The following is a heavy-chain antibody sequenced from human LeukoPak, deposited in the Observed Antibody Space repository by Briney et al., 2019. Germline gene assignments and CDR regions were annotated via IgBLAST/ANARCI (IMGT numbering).Heavy chain of an antibody. Sequence: GGSLRLSCAASGFTFSSYCMHWVRQAPGKGPVWVSRINSDGSTTNYADSVKGRFTISRDNAKNTLYLQMNSLRAEDTAVYYCARAPELRFLEWLMDPIFDYWGQGTLVTVSS. D-gene: IGHD3-3*01. CDR2: INSDGSTT. V-gene: IGHV3-74*01. CDR1: GFTFSSYC. CDR3: ARAPELRFLEWLMDPIFDY. J-gene: IGHJ4*02.